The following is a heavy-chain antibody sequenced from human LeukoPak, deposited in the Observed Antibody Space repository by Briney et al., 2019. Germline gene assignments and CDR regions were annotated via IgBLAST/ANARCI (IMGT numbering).Heavy chain of an antibody. V-gene: IGHV3-30*04. J-gene: IGHJ4*02. CDR1: GLTFSSYD. CDR2: ISYDGNNK. CDR3: ARDSPSQYCSGGSCWVFEY. Sequence: PGGSLRLSCAASGLTFSSYDIHWVRQAPGKGLEWVAVISYDGNNKYYADSVKGRFTISRDNSKNTLYLQMNSLRAEDTAVYYCARDSPSQYCSGGSCWVFEYWGQGTRVTVSS. D-gene: IGHD2-15*01.